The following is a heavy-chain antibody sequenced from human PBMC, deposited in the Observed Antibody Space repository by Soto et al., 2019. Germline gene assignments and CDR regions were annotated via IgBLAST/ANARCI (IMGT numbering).Heavy chain of an antibody. CDR2: VSGSGGST. J-gene: IGHJ3*02. CDR3: AKTANGWFSAFDI. V-gene: IGHV3-23*01. D-gene: IGHD6-19*01. CDR1: GFTFSSYA. Sequence: GGSLRLSCAASGFTFSSYAMSWVRQAPGKGLEWISAVSGSGGSTYYADSVKGRFTISRDNSKDTLYLQMNSLRAEDTAVYYCAKTANGWFSAFDIWGHGTMVTVSS.